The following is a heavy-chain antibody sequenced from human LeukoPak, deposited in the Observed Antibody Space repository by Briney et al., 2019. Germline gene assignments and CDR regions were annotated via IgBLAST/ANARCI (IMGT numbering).Heavy chain of an antibody. CDR1: GFTFSSYG. CDR3: PAAGTLPEYFQH. Sequence: GGSLRLSCAASGFTFSSYGMHWVRQAPGKGLEWVAFIRYDGSNKYYADSVKGRFTISRDISKNTLYLQMNSLRAEDTAVYYCPAAGTLPEYFQHWGQGTLVTVSS. J-gene: IGHJ1*01. D-gene: IGHD6-13*01. CDR2: IRYDGSNK. V-gene: IGHV3-30*02.